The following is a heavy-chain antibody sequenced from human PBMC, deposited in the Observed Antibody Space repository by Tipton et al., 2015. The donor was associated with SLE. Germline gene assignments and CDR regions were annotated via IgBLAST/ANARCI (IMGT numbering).Heavy chain of an antibody. V-gene: IGHV4-39*01. J-gene: IGHJ5*02. CDR1: GASISSSDYY. CDR3: ARRGRWAHVKWFDP. Sequence: GLVKPSETLSLTCTVSGASISSSDYYWGWIRQPPGKGLEWIASISYTGTTFYNPSLKSRVTISVDTSKNQFPLNLSSVNAADAAVYYCARRGRWAHVKWFDPWGQGTPVTVSS. D-gene: IGHD3-10*01. CDR2: ISYTGTT.